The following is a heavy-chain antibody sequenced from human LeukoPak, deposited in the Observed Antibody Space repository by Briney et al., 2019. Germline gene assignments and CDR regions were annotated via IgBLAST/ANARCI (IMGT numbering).Heavy chain of an antibody. D-gene: IGHD3-22*01. V-gene: IGHV1-2*06. CDR2: INPNSGGT. CDR3: ARERKYYYDSSGPLGD. J-gene: IGHJ4*02. CDR1: GYTFTGYY. Sequence: ASVKVSCKASGYTFTGYYMHWVRQAPGQGLEWMRRINPNSGGTNYAQKFQGRVTMTRDTSISTAYMELSRLRSDDTAVYYCARERKYYYDSSGPLGDWGQGTLVTVSS.